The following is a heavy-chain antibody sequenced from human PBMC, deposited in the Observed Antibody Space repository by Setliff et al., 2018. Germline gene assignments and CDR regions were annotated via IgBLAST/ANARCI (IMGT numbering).Heavy chain of an antibody. J-gene: IGHJ4*02. D-gene: IGHD3-3*01. CDR1: GGSFSGYY. CDR2: INHSGST. V-gene: IGHV4-34*01. Sequence: NPSETLSLTCAVYGGSFSGYYWSWIRQPPGKGLEWIGEINHSGSTNYNPSLKSRVTISVDKSKNQFSLKLSSVTAADTAVYYCARAAGSRKYNFWSGYQPWGQGTLVTVS. CDR3: ARAAGSRKYNFWSGYQP.